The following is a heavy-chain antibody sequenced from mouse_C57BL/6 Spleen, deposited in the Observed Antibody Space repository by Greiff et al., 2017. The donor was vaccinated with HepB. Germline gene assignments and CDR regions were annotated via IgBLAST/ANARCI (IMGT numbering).Heavy chain of an antibody. Sequence: VKLQQSGPELVKPGASVKISCKASGYAFSSSWMNWVKQRPGKGLEWIGRIYPGDGDTNYNGKFKGKATLTADKSSSTAYMQLSSLTSEDSAVYFCARSYGRDYFDYWGQGTTLTVSS. CDR3: ARSYGRDYFDY. CDR2: IYPGDGDT. CDR1: GYAFSSSW. D-gene: IGHD1-1*01. V-gene: IGHV1-82*01. J-gene: IGHJ2*01.